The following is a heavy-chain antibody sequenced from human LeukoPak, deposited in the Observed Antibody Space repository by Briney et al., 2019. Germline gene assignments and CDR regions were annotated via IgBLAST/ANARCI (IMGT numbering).Heavy chain of an antibody. CDR1: GFVVNYNY. D-gene: IGHD1-26*01. CDR3: ARVKVGITYWSDP. J-gene: IGHJ5*02. CDR2: IYSGGST. Sequence: PGGSMRLSCAASGFVVNYNYMSWVRQAPGKGLEGVSVIYSGGSTYYADSVKGRFTISRDNSKTTVYLQMNSLRVEATAVYYCARVKVGITYWSDPWGQGTLVTVSS. V-gene: IGHV3-66*01.